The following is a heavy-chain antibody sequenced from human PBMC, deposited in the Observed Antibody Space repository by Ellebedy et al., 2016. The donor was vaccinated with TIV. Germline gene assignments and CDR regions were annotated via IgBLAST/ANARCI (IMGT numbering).Heavy chain of an antibody. J-gene: IGHJ5*02. CDR3: ARVEADYGDYNLWGWFDP. Sequence: GESLKISXAASGFTFSSYSMNWVRQAPGKGLEWVSSISSSSSYIYYADSVKGRFTISRDNAKNSLYLQMNSLRAEDTAVYYCARVEADYGDYNLWGWFDPWGQGTLVTVSS. V-gene: IGHV3-21*01. CDR1: GFTFSSYS. D-gene: IGHD4-17*01. CDR2: ISSSSSYI.